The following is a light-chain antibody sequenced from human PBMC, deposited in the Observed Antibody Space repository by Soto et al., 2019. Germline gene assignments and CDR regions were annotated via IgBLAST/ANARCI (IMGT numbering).Light chain of an antibody. Sequence: DIQMTQSPSTLSASVGDRVTITCRASQSISSWLAWYQQKPGKAPKLLIYKASSLESGVPSRLSGSGSGTEFTLTISSLQPDDFANYYCQQYNSYSGFGQGTKVEIK. J-gene: IGKJ1*01. CDR1: QSISSW. CDR3: QQYNSYSG. V-gene: IGKV1-5*03. CDR2: KAS.